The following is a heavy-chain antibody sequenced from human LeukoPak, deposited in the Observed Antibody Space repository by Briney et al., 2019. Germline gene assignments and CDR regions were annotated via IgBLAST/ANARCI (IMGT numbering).Heavy chain of an antibody. CDR2: IKQDGSEK. CDR3: ARVDGSGSHYYYYYYMDV. CDR1: GFTFTNYW. D-gene: IGHD3-10*01. Sequence: GGSLRLSCAVSGFTFTNYWMSWARQSPGKGLEWVANIKQDGSEKYYVDSVKGRFTISRDNAKNSLYLQMNSLRAEDTAVYYCARVDGSGSHYYYYYYMDVWGKGTTVTISS. J-gene: IGHJ6*03. V-gene: IGHV3-7*01.